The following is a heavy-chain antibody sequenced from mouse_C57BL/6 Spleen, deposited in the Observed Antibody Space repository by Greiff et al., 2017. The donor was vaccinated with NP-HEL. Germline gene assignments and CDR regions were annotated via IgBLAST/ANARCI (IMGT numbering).Heavy chain of an antibody. CDR3: ARSDWDEGGYFDY. Sequence: QVQLQQSGAELARPGASVKLSCKASGYTFTSYGISWVKQRTGQGLEWIGEIYPRSGNTYYNEKFKGKATLTADKSSSTAYMELRSLTSEDSAVYFWARSDWDEGGYFDYGGQGTTLTVSA. CDR1: GYTFTSYG. D-gene: IGHD4-1*01. J-gene: IGHJ2*01. V-gene: IGHV1-81*01. CDR2: IYPRSGNT.